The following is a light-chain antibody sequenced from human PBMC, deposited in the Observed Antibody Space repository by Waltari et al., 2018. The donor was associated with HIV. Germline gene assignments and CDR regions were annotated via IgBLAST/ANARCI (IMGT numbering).Light chain of an antibody. CDR2: GAS. CDR3: QQYGSSPG. CDR1: QSVSSSY. Sequence: EIVLTLSPGTLSLSPGERATLSCRASQSVSSSYLAWYQQKPGQAPSVLIYGASSRATGIPDRFSGSGSGTDFTRTISRLGPEYFAVYYCQQYGSSPGFGGGTKVEIK. V-gene: IGKV3-20*01. J-gene: IGKJ4*01.